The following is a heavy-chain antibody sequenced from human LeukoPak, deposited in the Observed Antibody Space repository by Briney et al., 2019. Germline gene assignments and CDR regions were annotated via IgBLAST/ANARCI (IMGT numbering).Heavy chain of an antibody. CDR2: INHSGST. CDR1: GGSFSGYY. J-gene: IGHJ4*02. V-gene: IGHV4-34*01. Sequence: SETLSLTCAVYGGSFSGYYWSWIRQPPGKGLEWIGEINHSGSTNYNPSLKSRVTISVDTSKNQFSLKPSSVTAADTAVYYCARGLVGYSYGAWGQGTLVTVSS. CDR3: ARGLVGYSYGA. D-gene: IGHD5-18*01.